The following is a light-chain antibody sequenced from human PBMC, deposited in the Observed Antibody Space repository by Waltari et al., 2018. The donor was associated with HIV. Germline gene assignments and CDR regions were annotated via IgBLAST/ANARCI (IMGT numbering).Light chain of an antibody. V-gene: IGLV2-14*01. J-gene: IGLJ3*02. Sequence: QSALTQPASVSGSPGQSITISCTGTCGDFGSFNYVSWYQHHPGKAPKFMIYEVSKRPSGVSNRFSGSKSGNTASLIISGLQAEDEGDYYCSSYTSSNTVVFGGGTKLTVL. CDR1: CGDFGSFNY. CDR3: SSYTSSNTVV. CDR2: EVS.